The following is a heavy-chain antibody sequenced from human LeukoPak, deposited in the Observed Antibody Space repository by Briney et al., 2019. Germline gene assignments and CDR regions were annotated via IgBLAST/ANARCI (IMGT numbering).Heavy chain of an antibody. J-gene: IGHJ6*03. CDR2: IYHSGST. Sequence: SETLSLTCTVSGGSISSGYDWGWIRQPPGKGLEWIGKIYHSGSTYYNPSLKTRVTISVDTSKNQFSLKLTSVTAADTAVYYCAREAGLIYFYYIDVWGKGTTVTVSS. CDR3: AREAGLIYFYYIDV. D-gene: IGHD2-8*01. V-gene: IGHV4-38-2*02. CDR1: GGSISSGYD.